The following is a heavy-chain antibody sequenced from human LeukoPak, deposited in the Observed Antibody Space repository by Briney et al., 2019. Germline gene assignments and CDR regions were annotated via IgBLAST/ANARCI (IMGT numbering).Heavy chain of an antibody. J-gene: IGHJ5*02. CDR3: TTESDIVVVPAATRVP. CDR2: IKSKTDGGTT. D-gene: IGHD2-2*01. Sequence: GGSLRLSCAVSGFTFSNAWMSWVRQAPGKGLEWVGRIKSKTDGGTTDYAAPVKGRFTISRDDSKNTLYLQMNSLKTEDTAVYYCTTESDIVVVPAATRVPWGQGTLVTVSS. V-gene: IGHV3-15*01. CDR1: GFTFSNAW.